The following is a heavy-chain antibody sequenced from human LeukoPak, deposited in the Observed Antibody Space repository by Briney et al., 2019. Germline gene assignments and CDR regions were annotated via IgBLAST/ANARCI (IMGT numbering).Heavy chain of an antibody. J-gene: IGHJ6*02. CDR3: ARNGAVAGKYYYYGMDV. D-gene: IGHD6-19*01. Sequence: ASVKVSCKASGYTFTSYDINWVRQATGQGLEWMGWMNPNSGNTGYAQKFQGRVTMTRNTSISTAYIELSSLRSEDTAVYYCARNGAVAGKYYYYGMDVWGQGTTVTVSS. CDR1: GYTFTSYD. CDR2: MNPNSGNT. V-gene: IGHV1-8*01.